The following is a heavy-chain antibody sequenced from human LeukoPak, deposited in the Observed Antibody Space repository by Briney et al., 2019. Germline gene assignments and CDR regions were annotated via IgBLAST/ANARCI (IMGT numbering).Heavy chain of an antibody. Sequence: GGSLRLSCAASGFTFNSHGMHWVRQAPGQGLEWVALIWYDGSNKYYVESVEGRFTISRDNSMSTLYLQMDSLRAEDTAVYYCARANYYSSGSYYGMDVWGQGTTVTVSS. D-gene: IGHD3-10*01. CDR2: IWYDGSNK. CDR3: ARANYYSSGSYYGMDV. V-gene: IGHV3-33*01. J-gene: IGHJ6*02. CDR1: GFTFNSHG.